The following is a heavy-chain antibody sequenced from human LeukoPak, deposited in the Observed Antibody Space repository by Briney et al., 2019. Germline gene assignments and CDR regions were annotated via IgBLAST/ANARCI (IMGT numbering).Heavy chain of an antibody. Sequence: PGGSLRLSCAASGFTFTSYGMSWVRQAPGKGLDWVSAVSGSGGSTNYADSVKGRFTISRDNSKNTLYLQMNSLRAEDTAVYYCAKDRQWLVGGDFDYWGQGTLVTVSS. J-gene: IGHJ4*02. CDR1: GFTFTSYG. V-gene: IGHV3-23*01. CDR2: VSGSGGST. D-gene: IGHD6-19*01. CDR3: AKDRQWLVGGDFDY.